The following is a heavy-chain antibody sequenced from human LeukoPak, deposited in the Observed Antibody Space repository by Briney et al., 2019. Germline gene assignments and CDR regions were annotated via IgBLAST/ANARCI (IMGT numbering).Heavy chain of an antibody. J-gene: IGHJ6*03. CDR1: GGSIYSYY. Sequence: SETLSLTCTVSGGSIYSYYWSWFRQPPGKGLEWIGYIYTTGSTNYDPSLMSRVIISIDTSKSQFSLKLSSVTAADTAVYYCARHGYYYMDVRGKGTTVTVSS. V-gene: IGHV4-4*09. CDR3: ARHGYYYMDV. CDR2: IYTTGST.